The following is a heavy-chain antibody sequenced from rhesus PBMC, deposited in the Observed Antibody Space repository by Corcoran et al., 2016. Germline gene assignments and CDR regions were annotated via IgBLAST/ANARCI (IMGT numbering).Heavy chain of an antibody. CDR3: ARDRIAAGRSFDY. Sequence: QVQLQESGPGLVKPSETLSLTCAVSGGSISDSYYWTCIPQPPGKGLEWIGYIYGSGSRTNYNPSLKSRVTRSVDTSKNQFSLKLSSVTAADTAVYYCARDRIAAGRSFDYWGQGVLVTVSS. V-gene: IGHV4S11*01. CDR1: GGSISDSYY. J-gene: IGHJ4*01. D-gene: IGHD6-13*01. CDR2: IYGSGSRT.